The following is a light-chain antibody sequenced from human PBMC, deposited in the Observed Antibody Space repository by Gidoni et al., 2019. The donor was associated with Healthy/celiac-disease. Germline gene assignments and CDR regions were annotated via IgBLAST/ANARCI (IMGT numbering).Light chain of an antibody. Sequence: EIVMTQSPDTLSVSPGERATLSCRASQSVSSNLSCYQQQPCQAPRRLIYRASTRATGILARFLGSGSGTQVTLSIISRQSEDFSAYYCHQYNNWSPFTFGGGTKVEIK. V-gene: IGKV3-15*01. J-gene: IGKJ4*01. CDR2: RAS. CDR1: QSVSSN. CDR3: HQYNNWSPFT.